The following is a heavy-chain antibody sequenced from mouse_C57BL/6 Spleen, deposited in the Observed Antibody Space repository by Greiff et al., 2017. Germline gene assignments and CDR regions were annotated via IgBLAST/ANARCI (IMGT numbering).Heavy chain of an antibody. CDR3: ALGYDYGGDAMDY. Sequence: LVESGAELVKPGASVKMSCKASGYTFTTYPIEWMKQNHGKSLEWIGNFHPYNDDTKYNEKFKGKATLTVEKSSSTVYLELSRLTSDDSAVYYCALGYDYGGDAMDYWGQGTSVTVSS. D-gene: IGHD2-4*01. J-gene: IGHJ4*01. CDR1: GYTFTTYP. V-gene: IGHV1-47*01. CDR2: FHPYNDDT.